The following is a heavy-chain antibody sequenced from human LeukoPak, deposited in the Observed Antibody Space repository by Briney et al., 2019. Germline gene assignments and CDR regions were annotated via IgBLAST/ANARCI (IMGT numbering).Heavy chain of an antibody. Sequence: GGSLRLSCAASGFTFSSYAMSWVRQAPGKGLEWVSAISGSGGSTYYADSVKGRFTISRDNAKNTLYLQMNSLRAEDTAVYYCARDDVDCSGGSCYFDYWGQGTLATVSS. D-gene: IGHD2-15*01. V-gene: IGHV3-23*01. CDR2: ISGSGGST. J-gene: IGHJ4*02. CDR3: ARDDVDCSGGSCYFDY. CDR1: GFTFSSYA.